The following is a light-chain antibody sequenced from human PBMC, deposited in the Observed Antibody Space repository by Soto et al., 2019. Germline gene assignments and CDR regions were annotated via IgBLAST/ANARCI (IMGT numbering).Light chain of an antibody. J-gene: IGLJ2*01. CDR3: AAWDDSLKAVV. V-gene: IGLV1-44*01. CDR2: SDN. CDR1: TSNIGSNT. Sequence: QSVLTQPPSASGTPGQRVTISCSGSTSNIGSNTVNWYQQLPGTAPKLLIYSDNQRHSGVPDRFSGSKSGTSASLAISGLQSEDEADYYCAAWDDSLKAVVFGGGTKLTVL.